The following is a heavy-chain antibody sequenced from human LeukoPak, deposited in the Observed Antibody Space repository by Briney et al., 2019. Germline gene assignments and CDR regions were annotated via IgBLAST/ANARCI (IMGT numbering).Heavy chain of an antibody. CDR2: IYSNGST. D-gene: IGHD6-19*01. V-gene: IGHV4-4*07. CDR3: ARVLGWAGFDY. CDR1: GGSLSSFY. Sequence: SETLSLTCTVSGGSLSSFYWSWFRQPSGKGLEWIGRIYSNGSTNYNPSLKSRLTMSVDTSKNQFSLRLSSVTAADTAVYYCARVLGWAGFDYWGQGTLVTVSS. J-gene: IGHJ4*02.